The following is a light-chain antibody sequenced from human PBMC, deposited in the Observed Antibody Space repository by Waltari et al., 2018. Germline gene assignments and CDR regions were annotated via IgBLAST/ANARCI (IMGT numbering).Light chain of an antibody. Sequence: QSVLTQPPSVSGAPGQRVTISCSGGSSNIGGGYDVNWYQQLPGRAPKLLIYGKNKRPSGVPDGFSGSKSGTSASLAITGLQAEDEADYYCQSYDYSLSEVFGTGTKLTVL. CDR2: GKN. V-gene: IGLV1-40*01. CDR1: SSNIGGGYD. CDR3: QSYDYSLSEV. J-gene: IGLJ1*01.